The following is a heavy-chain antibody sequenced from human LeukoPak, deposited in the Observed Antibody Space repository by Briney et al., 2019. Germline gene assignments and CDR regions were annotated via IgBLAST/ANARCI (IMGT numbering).Heavy chain of an antibody. CDR2: IYYSGST. J-gene: IGHJ4*02. Sequence: SETLSLTCTVSGGSISSSSYYWGWIRQPPGKGLEWIGSIYYSGSTYYNPSLKSRVTISVDTSKNQFSLKLSSVTAADTAVYYCARRLYDSSGYYFDYWGQGTLVTASS. CDR1: GGSISSSSYY. D-gene: IGHD3-22*01. V-gene: IGHV4-39*01. CDR3: ARRLYDSSGYYFDY.